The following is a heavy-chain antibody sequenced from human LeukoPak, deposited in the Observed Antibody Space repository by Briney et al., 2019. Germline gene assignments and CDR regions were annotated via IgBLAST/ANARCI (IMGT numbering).Heavy chain of an antibody. CDR3: ARVRQYYYDSSGEGDAFDI. CDR1: GGSISSHY. Sequence: SETLSLTCTVSGGSISSHYWSWIRQPAGKGLEWIGRIYTSGSTNYNPSLKSRVTMSVDTSKNQFSLKLSSVTAADTAVYYCARVRQYYYDSSGEGDAFDIWGQGTMVTVSS. J-gene: IGHJ3*02. V-gene: IGHV4-4*07. CDR2: IYTSGST. D-gene: IGHD3-22*01.